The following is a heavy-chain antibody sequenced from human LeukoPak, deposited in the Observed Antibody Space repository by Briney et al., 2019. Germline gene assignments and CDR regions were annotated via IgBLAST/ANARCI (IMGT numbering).Heavy chain of an antibody. J-gene: IGHJ4*02. CDR2: INHSGST. Sequence: PSETLSLTCAVYGGSFSGYYWSWIRQPPGKGLEWVGEINHSGSTNYNPSLKSRVTISVDTSKNQFSLKLSSVTAADTAVYYCARDPAQAGYFDYWGQGTLVTVSS. V-gene: IGHV4-34*01. D-gene: IGHD3-10*01. CDR3: ARDPAQAGYFDY. CDR1: GGSFSGYY.